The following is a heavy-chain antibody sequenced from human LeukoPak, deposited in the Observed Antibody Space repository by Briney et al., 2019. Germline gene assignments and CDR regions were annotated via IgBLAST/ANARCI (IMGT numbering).Heavy chain of an antibody. D-gene: IGHD2-2*01. Sequence: ASVKVSCKASGYTFTSYGISWVRQAPGQGLEWMGWISAYNGNTNYAQKLQGRVTMTTDTSTCTAYMELRSLRSDDTAVYYCASTVGGYCSSTSCYGPNWFDPWGQGTLVTVSS. CDR1: GYTFTSYG. V-gene: IGHV1-18*01. CDR2: ISAYNGNT. J-gene: IGHJ5*02. CDR3: ASTVGGYCSSTSCYGPNWFDP.